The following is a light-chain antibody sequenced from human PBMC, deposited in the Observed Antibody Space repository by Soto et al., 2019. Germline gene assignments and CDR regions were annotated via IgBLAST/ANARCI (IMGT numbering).Light chain of an antibody. Sequence: DIHLTQSPSFLSASVGDRVTITCRASQGISNNLAWYQQKSGKPPNLLIYAESTLQSGVPSRFSGSGSGTEFPLTRSSLQPEDFATYYYQQVKRYRRTFGGETKVELK. CDR1: QGISNN. CDR2: AES. CDR3: QQVKRYRRT. J-gene: IGKJ4*01. V-gene: IGKV1-9*01.